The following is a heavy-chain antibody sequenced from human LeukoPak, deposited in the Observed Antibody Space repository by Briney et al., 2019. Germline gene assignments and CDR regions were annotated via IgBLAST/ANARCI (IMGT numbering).Heavy chain of an antibody. D-gene: IGHD6-19*01. CDR1: GFTFSDYA. V-gene: IGHV3-23*01. CDR3: AKGRIAVAGTTEF. J-gene: IGHJ4*02. CDR2: ISSSGGTT. Sequence: GGSLRLSCAASGFTFSDYAMSWVRQAPGKGLEWVSTISSSGGTTYYADSVKGRFTISRDNSKNTLYLQMNSLRAEDTALHYCAKGRIAVAGTTEFWGQGTLVAVSS.